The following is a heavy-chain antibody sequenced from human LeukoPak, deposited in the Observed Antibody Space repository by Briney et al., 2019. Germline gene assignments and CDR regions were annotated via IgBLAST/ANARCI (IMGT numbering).Heavy chain of an antibody. CDR3: TRAHQGSSAYDYVTYYFYYIDV. V-gene: IGHV3-49*04. D-gene: IGHD3-22*01. CDR1: GFTFGDYA. J-gene: IGHJ6*03. Sequence: PGGSLRLSCKASGFTFGDYAMTWVRQAPGKGLEWVGFIRSKAYGGTTEYAASVKGRFTISRDDSKSIAHLQMNSLKTEDTAVYYCTRAHQGSSAYDYVTYYFYYIDVWGKGPRSSSP. CDR2: IRSKAYGGTT.